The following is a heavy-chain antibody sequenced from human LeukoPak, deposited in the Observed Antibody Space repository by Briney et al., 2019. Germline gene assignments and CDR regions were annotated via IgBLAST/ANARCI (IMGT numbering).Heavy chain of an antibody. CDR2: MNPNSGNT. CDR1: GYTFTSYD. V-gene: IGHV1-8*01. D-gene: IGHD4-23*01. J-gene: IGHJ5*02. CDR3: ARGNYGGNSLMFDP. Sequence: GASVTVSCTASGYTFTSYDINWVRQAPGQGLEWMGWMNPNSGNTGYAQKFQGRVTMTRNTSISTAYMELSSLRSEDTAVYYCARGNYGGNSLMFDPWGQGTLVTVSS.